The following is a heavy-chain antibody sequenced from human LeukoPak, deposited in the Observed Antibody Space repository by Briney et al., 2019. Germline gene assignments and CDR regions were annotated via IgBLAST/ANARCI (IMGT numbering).Heavy chain of an antibody. Sequence: SETLSLTCAVYGGSFSGYYWSWIRQPPGKGLEWIGEINHSGSTNYNPSLKSRVTISVDTSKNQFSLKLSSVTAADTAVHYCAREKTRPTYSSGWYAPYNSPRDWFDPWGQGTLVTVSS. D-gene: IGHD6-13*01. J-gene: IGHJ5*02. CDR2: INHSGST. CDR3: AREKTRPTYSSGWYAPYNSPRDWFDP. V-gene: IGHV4-34*01. CDR1: GGSFSGYY.